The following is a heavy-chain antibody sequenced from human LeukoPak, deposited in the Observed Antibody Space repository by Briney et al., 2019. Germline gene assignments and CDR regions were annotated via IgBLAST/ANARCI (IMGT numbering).Heavy chain of an antibody. D-gene: IGHD6-19*01. V-gene: IGHV3-30*18. J-gene: IGHJ4*02. Sequence: GGSLRLSCAAFGFTFRSYGIHWVRQPPGKGLEWVAVISYDGSNKYYADSVKGRFTISRDNSKNTLNLQMNSLRTEDTAVYYCAKDRERSSGGFDYWGQGTLVTVSS. CDR1: GFTFRSYG. CDR3: AKDRERSSGGFDY. CDR2: ISYDGSNK.